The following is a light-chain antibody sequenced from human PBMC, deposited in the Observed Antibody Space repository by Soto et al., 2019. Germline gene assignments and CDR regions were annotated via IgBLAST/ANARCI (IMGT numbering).Light chain of an antibody. CDR1: SSDVGGYNY. Sequence: QSALTQPRSVSGSPGQSVTISCTGTSSDVGGYNYVSWYQQHPGKAPKLVIYDVSKRPSGVPDRFSGSKSCNTASLTISGLQAEDEADYYCCSYAGTSLWVFGGGTKLTVL. V-gene: IGLV2-11*01. CDR2: DVS. J-gene: IGLJ3*02. CDR3: CSYAGTSLWV.